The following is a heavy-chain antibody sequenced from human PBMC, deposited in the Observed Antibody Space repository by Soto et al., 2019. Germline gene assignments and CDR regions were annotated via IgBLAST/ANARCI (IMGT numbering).Heavy chain of an antibody. D-gene: IGHD3-3*01. CDR2: IKSKTDGGTT. V-gene: IGHV3-15*01. CDR3: TTLGYYDFWSGYLYYYYYGMDV. J-gene: IGHJ6*02. CDR1: GXTCSNAW. Sequence: GSQRLLGAASGXTCSNAWMSCVRQAPGKGLEWVGRIKSKTDGGTTDYAAPVKGRLTISRDDSKNTLYLQMKSLKTEDTAVYYCTTLGYYDFWSGYLYYYYYGMDVWGQGTTGTVS.